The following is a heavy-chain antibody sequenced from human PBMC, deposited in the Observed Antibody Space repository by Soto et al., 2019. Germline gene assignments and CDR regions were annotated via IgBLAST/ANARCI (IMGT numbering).Heavy chain of an antibody. CDR2: IIPILGIA. Sequence: QVQLVQSGAEVKKPGSSVKVSCKASGGTFSSYTISWVRQAPGQGLEWMGRIIPILGIANYAQKFQGRVTITADKSTRRAYMELRSLRSEDTAVYYCARGRRGGVRLTGDACDLWGQGTMVTVSS. D-gene: IGHD3-16*01. J-gene: IGHJ3*01. CDR3: ARGRRGGVRLTGDACDL. V-gene: IGHV1-69*02. CDR1: GGTFSSYT.